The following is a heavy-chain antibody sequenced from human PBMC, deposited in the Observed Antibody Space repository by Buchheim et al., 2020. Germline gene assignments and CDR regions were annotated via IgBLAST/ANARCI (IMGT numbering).Heavy chain of an antibody. V-gene: IGHV3-74*01. J-gene: IGHJ4*02. Sequence: EVQLVESGGGLVQPGGSLRLSCAASGFTFSSYWMHWVRQAPGKGLVWFSRINRDGSSTSYADSVTGRGNSVRDDAKNRLDLQMNSLRAEDTAVYYCAREYGGIDYWGQGTL. D-gene: IGHD3-16*01. CDR1: GFTFSSYW. CDR3: AREYGGIDY. CDR2: INRDGSST.